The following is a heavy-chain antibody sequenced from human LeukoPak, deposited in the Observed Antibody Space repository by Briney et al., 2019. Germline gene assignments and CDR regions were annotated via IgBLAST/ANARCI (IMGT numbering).Heavy chain of an antibody. CDR2: INHSGST. CDR1: GGSSSGYY. V-gene: IGHV4-34*01. D-gene: IGHD6-19*01. Sequence: SETLSLTCAVYGGSSSGYYWSWIRQPPGKGLEWIGEINHSGSTNYNPSLKSRVTISVDTSKNQFSLKLSSVTAADTAVYYCARGVKWLGGPDYWGQGTLVTVSS. CDR3: ARGVKWLGGPDY. J-gene: IGHJ4*02.